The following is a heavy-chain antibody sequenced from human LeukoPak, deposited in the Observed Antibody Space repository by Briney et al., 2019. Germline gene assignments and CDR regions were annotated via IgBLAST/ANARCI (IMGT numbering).Heavy chain of an antibody. CDR1: GFTFSSYS. Sequence: KPGGSLRLSCAASGFTFSSYSMNWVRQAPGKGLEWVSSISSSSSYIYYADSVKGRFTISRDNSKNTLYLQMNSLRAEDTAVYYCARRQKSGQDIVVVPAAIGGGSLRPWGQGTLVTVSS. V-gene: IGHV3-21*01. CDR2: ISSSSSYI. D-gene: IGHD2-2*02. CDR3: ARRQKSGQDIVVVPAAIGGGSLRP. J-gene: IGHJ5*02.